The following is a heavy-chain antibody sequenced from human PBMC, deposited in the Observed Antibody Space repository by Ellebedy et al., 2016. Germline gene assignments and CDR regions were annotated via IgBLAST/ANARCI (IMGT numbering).Heavy chain of an antibody. D-gene: IGHD6-13*01. CDR1: GFTFSSYG. CDR3: ARDMRGTGYSNSWSFDY. Sequence: GESLKISCAASGFTFSSYGMHWVRHAPGKGLEWVAVIWYDGGNKYYADSVKGRFTISRDNSKHTLYLQMNRLRAEDTAVYYCARDMRGTGYSNSWSFDYWGQGTLVTVSS. CDR2: IWYDGGNK. V-gene: IGHV3-33*01. J-gene: IGHJ4*02.